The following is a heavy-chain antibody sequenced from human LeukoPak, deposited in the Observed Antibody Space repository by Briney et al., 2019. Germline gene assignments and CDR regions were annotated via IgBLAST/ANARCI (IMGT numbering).Heavy chain of an antibody. J-gene: IGHJ3*02. V-gene: IGHV4-59*01. CDR3: ARVPYGHKASGFFGAFDI. Sequence: PSETLSLTCTVSGGSISNYYWSWIRQPPGKGLEWIGYIYYSGSTNYNPSLKSRVTISVDTSKNQFSLKLSSVTAADTAVYYCARVPYGHKASGFFGAFDIWGQGTMVTVSS. D-gene: IGHD4-17*01. CDR2: IYYSGST. CDR1: GGSISNYY.